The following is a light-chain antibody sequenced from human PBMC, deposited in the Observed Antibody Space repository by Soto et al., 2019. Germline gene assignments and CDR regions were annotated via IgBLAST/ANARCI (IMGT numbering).Light chain of an antibody. CDR2: DAS. Sequence: DIQMTQSPSTLSASVGDRVTITCRASQSISSWLAWYQQKPGKAPKLLIYDASSLESGVPSRFSGSGSGTEVTLTISSLQPDDFATYYCQQYNSYLLTFGQGTKVEIK. V-gene: IGKV1-5*01. J-gene: IGKJ1*01. CDR1: QSISSW. CDR3: QQYNSYLLT.